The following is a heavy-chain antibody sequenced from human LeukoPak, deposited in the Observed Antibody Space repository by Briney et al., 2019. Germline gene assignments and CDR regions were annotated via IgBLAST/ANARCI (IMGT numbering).Heavy chain of an antibody. D-gene: IGHD4-17*01. Sequence: GGSLRLSCAASGFTFSSYWMHWVRQAPGKGLVWVSRINSDGSSTSYADSVKGRFTISRDNGKNTLYVQMNSLRAEDTAVYYCARGRYGAWGYHGMEVWGQGTTVTVSS. CDR1: GFTFSSYW. V-gene: IGHV3-74*01. CDR2: INSDGSST. J-gene: IGHJ6*02. CDR3: ARGRYGAWGYHGMEV.